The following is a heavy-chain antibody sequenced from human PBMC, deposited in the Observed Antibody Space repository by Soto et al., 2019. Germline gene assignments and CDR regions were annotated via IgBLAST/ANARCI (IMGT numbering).Heavy chain of an antibody. V-gene: IGHV3-74*03. CDR1: GFTFSSYW. Sequence: PGGSLRLSCAASGFTFSSYWMHWVRQAPGKGLVWVSRISDDGSSTTYADSVRGRVTISADTSKNQFSLKLSSVTAADTAVYYCARSKYYDFWSGYFDNWGQGTRVTVSS. J-gene: IGHJ4*02. D-gene: IGHD3-3*01. CDR3: ARSKYYDFWSGYFDN. CDR2: ISDDGSST.